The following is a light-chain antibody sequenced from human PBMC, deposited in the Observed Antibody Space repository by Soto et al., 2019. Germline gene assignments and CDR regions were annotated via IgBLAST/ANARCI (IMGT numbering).Light chain of an antibody. V-gene: IGKV1-39*01. J-gene: IGKJ5*01. CDR2: AAS. Sequence: DIQMTQSPSSLSASVGDRVTITCRASQSISSYLNWYQQKPGKAPKLLIYAASSLQSGVPSRFSGSGSGTDFTLTISSLQPKDFATYYCQQSYSTLITFCQGTRLEIK. CDR3: QQSYSTLIT. CDR1: QSISSY.